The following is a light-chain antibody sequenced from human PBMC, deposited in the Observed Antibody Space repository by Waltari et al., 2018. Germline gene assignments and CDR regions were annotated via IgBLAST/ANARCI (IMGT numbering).Light chain of an antibody. CDR2: AAS. V-gene: IGKV1-39*01. J-gene: IGKJ4*01. CDR1: QAISIY. Sequence: DIQMTQSPSSLSASVGDRVIITCRASQAISIYLNWYQPKPGKAPNLLIYAASTLQRGIPSRFSGSGSGTHFTLTISSLQPEDFATYYCQHSYTTPLTFGGGTKVEI. CDR3: QHSYTTPLT.